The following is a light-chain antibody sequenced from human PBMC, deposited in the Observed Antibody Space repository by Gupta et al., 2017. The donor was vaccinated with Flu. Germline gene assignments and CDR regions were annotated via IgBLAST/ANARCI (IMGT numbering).Light chain of an antibody. V-gene: IGLV2-14*01. Sequence: TSRDVGGYNYVSWYQQHPGKAPQLLVYEVTNRPSGVSNRFSGSKSGNTASLTISGLQAEDEADYYCSSYTSTSTVLFGGGTKVTVL. CDR3: SSYTSTSTVL. CDR2: EVT. J-gene: IGLJ2*01. CDR1: SRDVGGYNY.